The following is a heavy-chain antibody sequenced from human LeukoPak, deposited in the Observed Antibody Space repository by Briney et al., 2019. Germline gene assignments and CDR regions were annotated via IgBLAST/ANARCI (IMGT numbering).Heavy chain of an antibody. J-gene: IGHJ4*02. CDR2: ISAYNGNT. CDR3: ARAGHIVVVAAAIFDY. Sequence: VASVKVSCKASGYTFTSYGISWVRQAPGQGLEWMGWISAYNGNTNYAQKLQGRVTMTTDTSTSTAYMELRSLRSDDTAVYYCARAGHIVVVAAAIFDYWGQGTLVTVSS. CDR1: GYTFTSYG. D-gene: IGHD2-2*01. V-gene: IGHV1-18*01.